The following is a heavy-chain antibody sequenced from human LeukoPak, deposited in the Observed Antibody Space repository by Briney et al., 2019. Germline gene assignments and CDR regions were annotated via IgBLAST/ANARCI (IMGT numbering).Heavy chain of an antibody. CDR2: IYTSGST. J-gene: IGHJ4*02. V-gene: IGHV4-4*07. D-gene: IGHD2-2*01. CDR1: GGSISSYY. CDR3: ARDIGAGSTSFIPADY. Sequence: SETLSLTCTVSGGSISSYYWSWIRQPPGKGLEWIGRIYTSGSTNYNPSLTSRVTMSVDTSKNQFSLTLSSVTAADTAVYYCARDIGAGSTSFIPADYWGQGTLVTVSS.